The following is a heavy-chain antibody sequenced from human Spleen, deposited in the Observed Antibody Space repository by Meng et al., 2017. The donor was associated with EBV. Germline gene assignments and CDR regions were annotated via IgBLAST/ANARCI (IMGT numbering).Heavy chain of an antibody. CDR3: ALSVVHPAAYDY. D-gene: IGHD2-2*01. CDR1: GYTFTRNW. V-gene: IGHV1-18*01. CDR2: CSTYDGNT. J-gene: IGHJ4*02. Sequence: VRLGALWGWGEKAWGSTKGPCKSSGYTFTRNWITLWRQAPGRGPGWMGWCSTYDGNTDDAQKLQGRATLITDTSTATAYMELRSLRSDDTVVYYCALSVVHPAAYDYWGQGTLVTVSS.